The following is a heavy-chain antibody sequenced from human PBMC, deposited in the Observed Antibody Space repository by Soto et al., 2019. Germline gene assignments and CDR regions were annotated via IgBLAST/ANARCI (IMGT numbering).Heavy chain of an antibody. CDR1: GFTFSSYA. CDR2: ISGSGGST. Sequence: GGSLRLSCAASGFTFSSYAMSWVRQAPGKGLKWVSAISGSGGSTYYADSVKGRFTISRDNSKNTLYLQMNSLRAEDTAVYYCAKDLGGYNWNYRSDAFDIWGQGTMVTVSS. CDR3: AKDLGGYNWNYRSDAFDI. D-gene: IGHD1-7*01. J-gene: IGHJ3*02. V-gene: IGHV3-23*01.